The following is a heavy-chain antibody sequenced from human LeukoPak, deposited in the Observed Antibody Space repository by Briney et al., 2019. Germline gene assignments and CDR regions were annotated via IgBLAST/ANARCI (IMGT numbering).Heavy chain of an antibody. V-gene: IGHV4-30-4*08. CDR2: IYYSGST. D-gene: IGHD5-24*01. Sequence: PSETLSLTCTVSGGPITSGDSYWSWIRQPPGKSLEWIGYIYYSGSTSYNPSLKSRLTISLDMSRTQFSLRLSAVTAADTAVYYCARGGGYNFLLYYFDDWGQGSLVTVSS. CDR1: GGPITSGDSY. J-gene: IGHJ4*02. CDR3: ARGGGYNFLLYYFDD.